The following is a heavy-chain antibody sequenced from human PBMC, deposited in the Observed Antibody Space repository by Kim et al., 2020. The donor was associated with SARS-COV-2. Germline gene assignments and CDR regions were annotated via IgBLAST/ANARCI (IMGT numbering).Heavy chain of an antibody. D-gene: IGHD3-10*01. CDR3: AKDRGAYGYGSGSEHDS. CDR1: GFTFNAYA. CDR2: ISDRGGA. V-gene: IGHV3-23*01. Sequence: GGSLRLSCAASGFTFNAYAMSWVRQAPGKGLEWVSSISDRGGAYYADSVKGRFTISRDNSNNTLYLQMNSLKVEDTAVYYCAKDRGAYGYGSGSEHDSWGQGTLVTVSS. J-gene: IGHJ4*02.